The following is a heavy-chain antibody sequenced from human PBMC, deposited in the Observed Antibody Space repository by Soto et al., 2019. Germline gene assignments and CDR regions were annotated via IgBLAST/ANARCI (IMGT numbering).Heavy chain of an antibody. V-gene: IGHV2-5*02. CDR3: AHRGMHYVYIWGSYRQGQFDY. CDR1: GFSLSTSGVG. CDR2: IYWDDDK. J-gene: IGHJ4*02. Sequence: QITLKESGPTLVKPTQTLTLTCTFSGFSLSTSGVGVGWIRQPPGKALEWLALIYWDDDKRYSPSLKSRLTITKDTSKNQVVLTMTNMDPVDTATYYCAHRGMHYVYIWGSYRQGQFDYWGQGTLVTVSS. D-gene: IGHD3-16*02.